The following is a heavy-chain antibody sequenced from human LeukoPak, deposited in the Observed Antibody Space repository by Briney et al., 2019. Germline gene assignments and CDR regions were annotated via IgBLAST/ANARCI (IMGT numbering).Heavy chain of an antibody. CDR1: GFTFSSYE. Sequence: PGGSLRLSCAASGFTFSSYEMNWVRQAPGKGLEWVSYISSSGSTIYYADSVKGRFTTSRDNAKNSLYLQMNSLRAEDTAVYYCARDGVRGYCSSTSCYFDWGQGTLVTVSS. J-gene: IGHJ4*02. D-gene: IGHD2-2*01. CDR3: ARDGVRGYCSSTSCYFD. V-gene: IGHV3-48*03. CDR2: ISSSGSTI.